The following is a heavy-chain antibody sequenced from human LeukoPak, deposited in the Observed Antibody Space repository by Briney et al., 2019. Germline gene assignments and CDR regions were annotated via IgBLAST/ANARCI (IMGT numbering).Heavy chain of an antibody. V-gene: IGHV1-46*01. D-gene: IGHD3-22*01. CDR1: GYTFTGYY. CDR2: INPSGGTT. J-gene: IGHJ4*02. Sequence: ASVKVSCKASGYTFTGYYMHWVRQAPGQGLEWMGIINPSGGTTSYAQKFQGRVTMTRDTSTSTIYMELSSLRSEDTAVYYCARDIQVDSRASGYWGQGTLVTVSS. CDR3: ARDIQVDSRASGY.